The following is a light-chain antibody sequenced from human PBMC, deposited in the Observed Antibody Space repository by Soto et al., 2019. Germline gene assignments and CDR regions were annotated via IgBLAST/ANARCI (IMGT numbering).Light chain of an antibody. CDR3: CSHAGSYTWV. CDR1: SRDVGAYNY. Sequence: QSALTQPRSVSGSPGQSVTISCTGTSRDVGAYNYVSWYQQHPDRAPNVIIYEVSERPSGVPDRFSGSKSGNTASLTIPGLQAEDEADYYCCSHAGSYTWVFGGGTKLTVL. V-gene: IGLV2-11*01. CDR2: EVS. J-gene: IGLJ3*02.